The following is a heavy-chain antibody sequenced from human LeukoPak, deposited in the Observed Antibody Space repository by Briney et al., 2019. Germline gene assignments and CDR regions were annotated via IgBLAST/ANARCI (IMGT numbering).Heavy chain of an antibody. CDR2: ITSRSTYT. Sequence: GGSLRLSCAASGFTFTDSYMSWIRQAPGKRLEWVSYITSRSTYTNYADSVKGRFIISRDNAKNSLFLQMGSLRAEDTAVYYCARVRGYCFGRPTGYFDYWGQGTLVTVSS. J-gene: IGHJ4*02. D-gene: IGHD5-18*01. CDR3: ARVRGYCFGRPTGYFDY. CDR1: GFTFTDSY. V-gene: IGHV3-11*05.